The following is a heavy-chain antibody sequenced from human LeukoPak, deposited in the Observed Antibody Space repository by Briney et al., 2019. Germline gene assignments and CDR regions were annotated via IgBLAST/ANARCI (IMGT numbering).Heavy chain of an antibody. CDR2: ISSSGSTI. Sequence: GGSLRLSCAASGFTFSSYEMNWVRQAPGKGLEWVSYISSSGSTIYYADSVKGRFTISRDNAKNSLYLQMNSLRAEDTAVYYCATVHTYYYGSGSPEFDYWGQGTLVTVSS. D-gene: IGHD3-10*01. V-gene: IGHV3-48*03. CDR1: GFTFSSYE. J-gene: IGHJ4*02. CDR3: ATVHTYYYGSGSPEFDY.